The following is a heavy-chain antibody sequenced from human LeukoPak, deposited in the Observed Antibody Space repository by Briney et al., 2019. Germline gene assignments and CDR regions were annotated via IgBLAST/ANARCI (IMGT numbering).Heavy chain of an antibody. Sequence: GASVKVSCKASGYTFTDYYMHWVRQAPGQGLEWMGWISPNSGVSTYAQKFQGRVTMTRDTSISTAYMELSRLSSDDAAVYYCARSKEQMTYWGRGTLVTVSS. D-gene: IGHD4-11*01. CDR1: GYTFTDYY. CDR3: ARSKEQMTY. CDR2: ISPNSGVS. J-gene: IGHJ4*02. V-gene: IGHV1-2*02.